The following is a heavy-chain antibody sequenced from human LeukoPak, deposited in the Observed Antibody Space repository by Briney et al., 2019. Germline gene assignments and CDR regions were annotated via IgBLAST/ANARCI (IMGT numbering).Heavy chain of an antibody. D-gene: IGHD6-19*01. CDR2: INHSGST. CDR1: GGSFGGYY. J-gene: IGHJ4*02. Sequence: SETLSLTCAVYGGSFGGYYWSWIRQPPGKGLEWIGEINHSGSTNYNPSLKSRVTISVDTSKNQFSLKLSSVTAADTAVYYCARGGRQWLVFRSTIFDYWGQGTLVTVSS. V-gene: IGHV4-34*01. CDR3: ARGGRQWLVFRSTIFDY.